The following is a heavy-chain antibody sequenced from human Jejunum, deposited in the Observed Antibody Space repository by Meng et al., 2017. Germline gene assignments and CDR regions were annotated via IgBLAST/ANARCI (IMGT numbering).Heavy chain of an antibody. CDR2: IYYTGST. CDR1: GDSMRISHYY. CDR3: VRQRYCYSAGCYSDS. V-gene: IGHV4-39*01. D-gene: IGHD2-15*01. J-gene: IGHJ4*02. Sequence: QLQLQEAGPGLVKPSGTLSLTCTVSGDSMRISHYYWGWIRQPPGKGLQGIGTIYYTGSTDYSPSLKSRVTISVDTSKKQFSLSLTSVTAADTAIYYCVRQRYCYSAGCYSDSWGQGTLVTVSS.